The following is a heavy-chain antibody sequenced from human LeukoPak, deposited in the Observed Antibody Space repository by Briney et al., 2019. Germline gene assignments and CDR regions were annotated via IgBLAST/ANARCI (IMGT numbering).Heavy chain of an antibody. CDR3: ARWAVFSANGAPTYSFDI. D-gene: IGHD4/OR15-4a*01. CDR2: IFYEGST. J-gene: IGHJ3*02. V-gene: IGHV4-39*01. Sequence: SETLSLTCTVSGGSISSSLYYSGWIRQPPGRWLECIGNIFYEGSTYYNPSLRGRVTISVDTSKNQFYLKLNSVTSSDTAVYYCARWAVFSANGAPTYSFDIWGQGTLVTVSS. CDR1: GGSISSSLYY.